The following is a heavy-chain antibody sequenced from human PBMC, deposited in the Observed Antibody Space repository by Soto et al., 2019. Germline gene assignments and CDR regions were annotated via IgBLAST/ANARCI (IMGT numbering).Heavy chain of an antibody. CDR3: ARRDCGSGRNCAFGAPAVAY. Sequence: EVQLLESGGDLVQPGGSLRLSCAASGFTFSNYDMSWVRQAPGKGLEWVSSVSSSGSSTYYADSVKGRFTISRDNSKNTLYLQRSSLGAADTALYHCARRDCGSGRNCAFGAPAVAYWRQGNLVTVTS. CDR2: VSSSGSST. D-gene: IGHD2-21*01. CDR1: GFTFSNYD. V-gene: IGHV3-23*01. J-gene: IGHJ4*02.